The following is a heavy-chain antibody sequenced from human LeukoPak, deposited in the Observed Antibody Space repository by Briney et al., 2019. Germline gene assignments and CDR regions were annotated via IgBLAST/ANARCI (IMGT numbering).Heavy chain of an antibody. V-gene: IGHV1-69*13. CDR3: ARDRAAAGLNNWFDP. Sequence: SVKVSCKASGGTFSSYSISWVRQAPGQGLEWMGGIVSIFGTADYAQKFQGRVTITADESTSTAYMELSSLRSEDTAVYYCARDRAAAGLNNWFDPWGQGTRVTVSS. D-gene: IGHD6-13*01. CDR2: IVSIFGTA. CDR1: GGTFSSYS. J-gene: IGHJ5*02.